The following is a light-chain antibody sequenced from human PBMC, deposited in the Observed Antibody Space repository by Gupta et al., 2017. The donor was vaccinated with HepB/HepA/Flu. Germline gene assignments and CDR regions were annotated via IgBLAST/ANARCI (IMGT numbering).Light chain of an antibody. V-gene: IGLV1-44*01. CDR2: NNN. CDR3: TAWDDSRNGVV. J-gene: IGLJ2*01. Sequence: QSVLPQPPSASGTPGQRFTISCSGSRSNLGTKTVNWYRQLPGAAPKLLIYNNNKRLSGVPDRFSASKSGTSASLAISGLQAEDEADYYCTAWDDSRNGVVFGGGTKLTVL. CDR1: RSNLGTKT.